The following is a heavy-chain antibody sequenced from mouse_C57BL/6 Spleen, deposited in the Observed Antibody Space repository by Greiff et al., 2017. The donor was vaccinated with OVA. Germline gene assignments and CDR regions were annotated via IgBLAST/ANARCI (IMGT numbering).Heavy chain of an antibody. Sequence: DVMLVESGGGLVKPGGSLKLSCAASGFTFSSYAMSWVRQTPEKRLEWVATISDGGSYTYYPDNVKGRFTISRDNATNNLYLQMSHLKSEDTAMYYCARDHSNYFDYWGQGTTLTVSS. CDR2: ISDGGSYT. D-gene: IGHD2-5*01. CDR1: GFTFSSYA. V-gene: IGHV5-4*01. CDR3: ARDHSNYFDY. J-gene: IGHJ2*01.